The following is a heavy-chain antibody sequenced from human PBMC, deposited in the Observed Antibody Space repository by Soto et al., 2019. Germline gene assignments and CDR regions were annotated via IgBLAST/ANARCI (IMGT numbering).Heavy chain of an antibody. D-gene: IGHD2-2*01. CDR2: INHRGTT. V-gene: IGHV4-34*01. J-gene: IGHJ4*02. Sequence: SETLSLTCAVYGGSLSAYYWSWIRQPPGKGLEWIGEINHRGTTNYNPSLKSRVSMSVDTSKNQFSVVLSSVTAADTAVYYCTRSRYCTSSSCSRYYFDNWGQGALVTVSS. CDR1: GGSLSAYY. CDR3: TRSRYCTSSSCSRYYFDN.